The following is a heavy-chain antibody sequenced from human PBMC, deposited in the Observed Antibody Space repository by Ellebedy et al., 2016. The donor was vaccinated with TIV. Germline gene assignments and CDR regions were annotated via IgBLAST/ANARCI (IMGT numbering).Heavy chain of an antibody. J-gene: IGHJ4*02. V-gene: IGHV3-64D*06. CDR3: VKAWGD. D-gene: IGHD3-16*01. CDR1: GFTFSSYA. Sequence: PGGSLRLSCSASGFTFSSYAMHWVRQAPGKGLEYVSAIVGNGGSTYYADSVKGRFTISRDNSKNTLYLQMSSLRPEETAVYYCVKAWGDWGQGTLVTVSS. CDR2: IVGNGGST.